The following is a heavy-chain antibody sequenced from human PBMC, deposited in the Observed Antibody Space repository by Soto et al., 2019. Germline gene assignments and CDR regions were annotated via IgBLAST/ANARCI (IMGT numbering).Heavy chain of an antibody. D-gene: IGHD6-13*01. CDR2: ISSSSAYI. J-gene: IGHJ5*02. CDR3: TRDASRDSSARGWFDP. V-gene: IGHV3-21*05. CDR1: GVSISRYT. Sequence: GGSLRLACAASGVSISRYTMNWLRQGPGKGLEWVSYISSSSAYIYYTDALRGRFTISRDNAKNSLHLQMNSLRAEDTAVYYCTRDASRDSSARGWFDPWGPGTLVTVSS.